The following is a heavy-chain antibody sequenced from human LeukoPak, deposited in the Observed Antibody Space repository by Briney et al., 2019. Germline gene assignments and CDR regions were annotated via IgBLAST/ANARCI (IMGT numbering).Heavy chain of an antibody. CDR1: GFTFSSYS. V-gene: IGHV3-48*04. D-gene: IGHD2-21*02. CDR2: ISSSSSTI. J-gene: IGHJ4*02. Sequence: PGGSLRLSCAASGFTFSSYSMNWVRQAPGKGLEWVSYISSSSSTIYYADSVKGRFTISRDNAKNSLYLQMNSLRAEDTAVYYCARHAPRGYSYGTLAYCGGACSARVDYWGQGTLVTVSS. CDR3: ARHAPRGYSYGTLAYCGGACSARVDY.